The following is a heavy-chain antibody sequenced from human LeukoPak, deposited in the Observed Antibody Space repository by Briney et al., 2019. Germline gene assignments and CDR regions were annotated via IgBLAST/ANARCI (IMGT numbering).Heavy chain of an antibody. CDR1: GGSISSSSYY. J-gene: IGHJ6*02. CDR3: ARHSVPYSPRNYYYGMDV. CDR2: IYYSGST. Sequence: SETLSLTCTVSGGSISSSSYYWGWIRQPPGKGLEWIGSIYYSGSTYYNPSLKSRVTISVDTSKNQFSLELSSVTAADTAVFYCARHSVPYSPRNYYYGMDVWGQGTTVTVSS. D-gene: IGHD1-26*01. V-gene: IGHV4-39*01.